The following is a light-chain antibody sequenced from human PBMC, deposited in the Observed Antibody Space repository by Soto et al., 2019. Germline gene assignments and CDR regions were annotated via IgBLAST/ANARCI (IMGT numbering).Light chain of an antibody. V-gene: IGKV3-15*01. CDR2: GAS. CDR1: QSVSSN. Sequence: EIVMTQSPATLSVSPGERVALSCRASQSVSSNLAWYQQKPGQAPRLLIFGASTRATGIPASFSGSGSGTEFTLTISSLKSEDFAVYYCQQYNKWHPITFGQGTRLEI. CDR3: QQYNKWHPIT. J-gene: IGKJ5*01.